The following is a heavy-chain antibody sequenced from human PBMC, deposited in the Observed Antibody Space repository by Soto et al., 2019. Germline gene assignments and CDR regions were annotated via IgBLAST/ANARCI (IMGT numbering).Heavy chain of an antibody. CDR2: IKWDASEK. J-gene: IGHJ4*02. CDR1: GFTFGYYW. Sequence: GGSLRLSCAASGFTFGYYWMSWVRQAPGKGLEWLATIKWDASEKKYVDSVKGRFTMSRDNAKNSQFLQMNSLRDDDTAVYYCAREDILGARSFDYWGRGVLVTVSS. CDR3: AREDILGARSFDY. V-gene: IGHV3-7*01. D-gene: IGHD1-26*01.